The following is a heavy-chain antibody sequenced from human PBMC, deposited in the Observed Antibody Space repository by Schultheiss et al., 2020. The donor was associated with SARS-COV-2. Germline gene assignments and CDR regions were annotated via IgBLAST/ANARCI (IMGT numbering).Heavy chain of an antibody. CDR2: INHSGST. CDR3: ARGFVPYYYYYMDV. D-gene: IGHD6-6*01. CDR1: GGSFSGYY. J-gene: IGHJ6*03. Sequence: GSLRLSCAVYGGSFSGYYWSWIRQPPGKGLEWIGEINHSGSTNYNPSLKSRVTISVDKSKNQFSLKLSSVTAADTAVYYCARGFVPYYYYYMDVWGKGTTVTVSS. V-gene: IGHV4-34*01.